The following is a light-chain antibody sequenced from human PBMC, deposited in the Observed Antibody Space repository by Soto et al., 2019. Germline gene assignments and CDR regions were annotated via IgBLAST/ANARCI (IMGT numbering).Light chain of an antibody. CDR1: SSNTGAGYD. J-gene: IGLJ2*01. Sequence: QSVLTQPPSVSGAPGQRVTISCTGSSSNTGAGYDVHWYQQLPGTAPKLLIYGNDNRPSGVPDRFSGSKSGTSASLAITGLQAEDEADYYCQSYDSGLSGPVFGGGTKVTVL. CDR3: QSYDSGLSGPV. V-gene: IGLV1-40*01. CDR2: GND.